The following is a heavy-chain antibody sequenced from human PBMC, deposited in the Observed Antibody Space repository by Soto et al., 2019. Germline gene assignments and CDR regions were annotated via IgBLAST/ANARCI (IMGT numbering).Heavy chain of an antibody. CDR2: ISSSSSYT. J-gene: IGHJ3*02. D-gene: IGHD7-27*01. Sequence: QVQLVESGGGLVKPGGSLRLSCAASGFTFSDYYMSWIRQAPGKGLEWVSYISSSSSYTNYADSVKGRFTISRDNAKNSLYLQMNSLRAEDTAVYYCARDRHWGSYAFDIWGQGTMVTVSS. CDR3: ARDRHWGSYAFDI. V-gene: IGHV3-11*06. CDR1: GFTFSDYY.